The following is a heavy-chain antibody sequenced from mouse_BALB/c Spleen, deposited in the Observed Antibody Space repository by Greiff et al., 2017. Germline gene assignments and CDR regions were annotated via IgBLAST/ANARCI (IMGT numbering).Heavy chain of an antibody. Sequence: VHLVESGAELAKPGASVKMSCKASGYTFTSYWMHWVNQRPGQGLEWIGYINPSTGYTEYNQKFKDKATLTADKSSSTAYMQLSSLTSEDSAVYYCASTDGYYPLAYWGQGTLVTVSA. D-gene: IGHD2-3*01. CDR1: GYTFTSYW. CDR3: ASTDGYYPLAY. CDR2: INPSTGYT. J-gene: IGHJ3*01. V-gene: IGHV1-7*01.